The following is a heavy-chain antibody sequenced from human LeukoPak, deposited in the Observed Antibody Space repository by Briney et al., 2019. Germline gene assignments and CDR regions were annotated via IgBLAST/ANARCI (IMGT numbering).Heavy chain of an antibody. CDR2: ISYDGSNK. CDR3: ARDRKGALNYGMDV. V-gene: IGHV3-30*04. Sequence: GGSLRLSCAASGFTFSSYAMHWVRQAPGKGLEWVAVISYDGSNKYYADSVKGRFTISSDNSKNTLYLQMNSLRAEDTAVYYCARDRKGALNYGMDVWGQGTTVTVSS. CDR1: GFTFSSYA. J-gene: IGHJ6*02.